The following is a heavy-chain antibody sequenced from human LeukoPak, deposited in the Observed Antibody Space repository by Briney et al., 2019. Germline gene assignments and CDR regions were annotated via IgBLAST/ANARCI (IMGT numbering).Heavy chain of an antibody. Sequence: SETLSLTCTVSGGSISSYYWSWIRQPPGKGLEWIGYIYYSGSTNYNPSLKGRVTISVDTSKNQFSLKLSSVTAADTAVYYCARAIMITFGGDYGMDVWGQGTTVTVSS. CDR2: IYYSGST. CDR1: GGSISSYY. V-gene: IGHV4-59*01. CDR3: ARAIMITFGGDYGMDV. D-gene: IGHD3-16*01. J-gene: IGHJ6*02.